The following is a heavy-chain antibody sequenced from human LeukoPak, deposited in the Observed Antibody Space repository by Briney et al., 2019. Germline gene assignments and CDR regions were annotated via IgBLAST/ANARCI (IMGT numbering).Heavy chain of an antibody. D-gene: IGHD3-3*01. CDR1: GGSISSSSYY. CDR2: IYYSGST. CDR3: ARGSSTYYDFWSGYYHFDY. Sequence: SETLSLTCTVSGGSISSSSYYWGWIRQPPGKGLEWIGSIYYSGSTYYNPSLKSRVTISVDTSKNQFSLKLSSVTAADTAVYYCARGSSTYYDFWSGYYHFDYWGQGTLVTVSS. V-gene: IGHV4-39*07. J-gene: IGHJ4*02.